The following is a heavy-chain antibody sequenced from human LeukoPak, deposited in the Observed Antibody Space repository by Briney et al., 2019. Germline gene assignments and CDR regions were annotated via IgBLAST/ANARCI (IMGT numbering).Heavy chain of an antibody. J-gene: IGHJ4*02. CDR3: AKDAANYPFFFDF. CDR1: GFTFSSYS. CDR2: ISTSSSYI. Sequence: PGGSLRLSCAASGFTFSSYSMNWVRQAPGKGLEWVSSISTSSSYIHYADSVKGRFTISRDNAKNSVYLQMNSLRAEDTAIYYCAKDAANYPFFFDFWGQGTPVTVSS. D-gene: IGHD4/OR15-4a*01. V-gene: IGHV3-21*04.